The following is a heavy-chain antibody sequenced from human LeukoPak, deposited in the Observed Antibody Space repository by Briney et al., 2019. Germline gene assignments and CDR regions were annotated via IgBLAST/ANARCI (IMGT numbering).Heavy chain of an antibody. J-gene: IGHJ4*02. CDR2: ISGSGGST. CDR3: ATRGTTTTKYFEH. V-gene: IGHV3-23*01. D-gene: IGHD1-1*01. Sequence: GGSLRLSCAASGFTFSSYVMIWVRQAPGKGLEWVSTISGSGGSTYYADSVKGRFTISRDNSKNTLHLQMNSLRAEDTAVYYCATRGTTTTKYFEHWGQGTLVTVSS. CDR1: GFTFSSYV.